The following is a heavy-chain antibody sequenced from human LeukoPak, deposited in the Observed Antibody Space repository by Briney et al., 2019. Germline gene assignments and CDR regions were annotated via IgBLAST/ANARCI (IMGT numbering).Heavy chain of an antibody. CDR2: ISAYNGNT. V-gene: IGHV1-18*01. CDR3: ARDAKILRYFDWLLSLSPNWFDP. D-gene: IGHD3-9*01. CDR1: GYTFTSYG. J-gene: IGHJ5*02. Sequence: GSVTVSCKASGYTFTSYGINWVRQAPGQGIEWMGWISAYNGNTNYAQKLQGRVTITTDTSTSTAYMELRSLRSDDTAVYYCARDAKILRYFDWLLSLSPNWFDPWGQGTLVTVSS.